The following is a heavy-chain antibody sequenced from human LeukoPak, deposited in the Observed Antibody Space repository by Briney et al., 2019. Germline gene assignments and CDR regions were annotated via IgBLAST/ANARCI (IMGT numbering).Heavy chain of an antibody. D-gene: IGHD5-18*01. CDR1: GGSISSGGYY. Sequence: PSQTLSLTCTVPGGSISSGGYYWSWIRQPPGKGLEWIGYIYHSGSTYYNPSLKSRVTISVDRSKNQFSLKLSSVTAADTTVYYCARAPNLKESGMVNPYDYWGQGTLVTVSS. CDR3: ARAPNLKESGMVNPYDY. CDR2: IYHSGST. V-gene: IGHV4-30-2*01. J-gene: IGHJ4*02.